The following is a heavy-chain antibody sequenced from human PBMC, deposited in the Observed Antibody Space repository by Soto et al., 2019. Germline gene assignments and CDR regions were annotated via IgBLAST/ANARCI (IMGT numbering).Heavy chain of an antibody. Sequence: EVQLLESGGGLVQPGGSLRLSCAASGFAFSSYAMSWVRQAPGKGLEWVSSLSGSGASTYYADSVKGRFTISRDNSKNTLYLQMNSLTAEDTAIYYCASYPVGYCSGESCHPVDPWGQGTLVTVSS. CDR2: LSGSGAST. D-gene: IGHD2-15*01. CDR1: GFAFSSYA. CDR3: ASYPVGYCSGESCHPVDP. J-gene: IGHJ5*02. V-gene: IGHV3-23*01.